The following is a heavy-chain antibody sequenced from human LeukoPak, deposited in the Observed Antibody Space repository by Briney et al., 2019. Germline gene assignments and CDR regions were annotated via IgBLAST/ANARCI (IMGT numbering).Heavy chain of an antibody. V-gene: IGHV1-46*01. CDR1: GYTFTSYY. D-gene: IGHD2-21*02. Sequence: ASVKVSCKASGYTFTSYYMHWVRQAPGQGLEWMGIINPSGGSTSYAQKFQGRVTMTRDTSTSTVYMELSSLRSEDTAVYYCARGNTEAYCGGDCYYYYYYMDVWGKGTTVTVSS. CDR2: INPSGGST. J-gene: IGHJ6*03. CDR3: ARGNTEAYCGGDCYYYYYYMDV.